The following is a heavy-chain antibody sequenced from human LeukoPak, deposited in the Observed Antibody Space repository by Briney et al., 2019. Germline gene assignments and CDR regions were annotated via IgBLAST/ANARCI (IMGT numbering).Heavy chain of an antibody. V-gene: IGHV3-48*01. J-gene: IGHJ3*02. CDR3: ARRMIVPAAIPSLAFDI. CDR1: GFTFSSDS. CDR2: ISSSSSTI. D-gene: IGHD2-2*02. Sequence: GGALRLSCAASGFTFSSDSMNWVRQAPGKGLEWVSYISSSSSTIYYADSVKGRFTISRDNAKNSLYLQMNSLRAEDTAVYYCARRMIVPAAIPSLAFDIWGQGTMVTVSS.